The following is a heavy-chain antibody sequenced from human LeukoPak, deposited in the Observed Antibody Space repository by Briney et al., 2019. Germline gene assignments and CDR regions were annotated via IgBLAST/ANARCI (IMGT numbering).Heavy chain of an antibody. J-gene: IGHJ4*02. CDR2: IIPIFGTA. CDR1: GGTFSSYA. D-gene: IGHD3-16*01. CDR3: ASEPRSRFGGAFDY. V-gene: IGHV1-69*05. Sequence: SVKVSCKASGGTFSSYAISWVRQAPGQGLEWMGRIIPIFGTANYAQKFQGRVTITTDESTSTAYMELSSLRSEDTAVYYCASEPRSRFGGAFDYWGQGTLVTVSS.